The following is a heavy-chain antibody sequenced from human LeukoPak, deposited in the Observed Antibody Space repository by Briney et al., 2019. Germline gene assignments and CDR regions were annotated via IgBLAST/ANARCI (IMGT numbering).Heavy chain of an antibody. Sequence: GGSLRLSCAASGFPLSNYAMSWVRQVPGKGLEWVSATSSSDDGTYHADSVRGRFTIYRDNFRNTLYLQMNSLRAEDTAVYYCARERGVSHPFDYWGQGTLVTVSS. CDR2: TSSSDDGT. CDR1: GFPLSNYA. CDR3: ARERGVSHPFDY. J-gene: IGHJ4*02. V-gene: IGHV3-23*01. D-gene: IGHD2-21*01.